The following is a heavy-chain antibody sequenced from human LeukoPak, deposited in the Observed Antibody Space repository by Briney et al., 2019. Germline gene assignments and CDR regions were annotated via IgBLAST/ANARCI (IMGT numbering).Heavy chain of an antibody. CDR1: GGSISSSSYY. D-gene: IGHD6-13*01. CDR2: IYYSGST. V-gene: IGHV4-39*07. Sequence: SETLSLTCTVSGGSISSSSYYWGWIRQPPGKGLEWIGSIYYSGSTYYNPSLKSRVTISVDTSKNQFSLKLSSVTAADTAVYYCARDGARIAAAGSSRKNWFDPWGQGTLVTVSS. CDR3: ARDGARIAAAGSSRKNWFDP. J-gene: IGHJ5*02.